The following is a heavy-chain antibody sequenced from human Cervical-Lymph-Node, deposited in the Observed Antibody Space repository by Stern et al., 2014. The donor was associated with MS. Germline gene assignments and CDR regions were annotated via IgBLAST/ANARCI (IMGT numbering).Heavy chain of an antibody. J-gene: IGHJ4*02. CDR2: MSPKFETS. V-gene: IGHV1-69*01. D-gene: IGHD4-23*01. Sequence: QVQLMQSGAEVRKPGSSVKVSCKVSGATFSTDGISWLRQAPGQGPEWWGRMSPKFETSNSVQSWRGRLTITADEAANTAYMELRSLSPDDSAVYYCAREHHGGNVAAWGQGTLVTVSS. CDR1: GATFSTDG. CDR3: AREHHGGNVAA.